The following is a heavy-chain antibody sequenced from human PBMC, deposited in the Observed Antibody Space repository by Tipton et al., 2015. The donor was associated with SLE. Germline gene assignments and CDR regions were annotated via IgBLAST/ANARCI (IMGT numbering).Heavy chain of an antibody. CDR2: ISSSSSYI. CDR1: GFTFSSYS. Sequence: SLRLSCAASGFTFSSYSMNWVRQAPGKGLEWVSSISSSSSYIYYADSVKGRFTISRDNAKNSLYLQMNSLRAEDTAVYYCARDRRSWNAFGSWGQGTMVTVSS. D-gene: IGHD6-13*01. CDR3: ARDRRSWNAFGS. V-gene: IGHV3-21*01. J-gene: IGHJ3*02.